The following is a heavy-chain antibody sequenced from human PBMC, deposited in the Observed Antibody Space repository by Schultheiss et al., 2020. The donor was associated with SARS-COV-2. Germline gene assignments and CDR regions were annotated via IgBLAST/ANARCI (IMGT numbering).Heavy chain of an antibody. CDR3: AKDSGGQQLVYFDY. CDR2: IYSCGST. V-gene: IGHV3-66*03. Sequence: GGSLRLSCAASGFTFSSYWMHWVRQAPGKGLVWVSVIYSCGSTYYADSVKGRFTISRDNSKNTLYLQMNSLRAEDTAVYYCAKDSGGQQLVYFDYWGQGTLVTVSS. J-gene: IGHJ4*02. CDR1: GFTFSSYW. D-gene: IGHD6-13*01.